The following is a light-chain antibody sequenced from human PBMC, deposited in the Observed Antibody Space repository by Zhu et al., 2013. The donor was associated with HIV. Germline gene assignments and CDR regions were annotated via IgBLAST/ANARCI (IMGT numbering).Light chain of an antibody. Sequence: QSVLTQPPSASGTPGQRVTISCPGSSSNIGSNTVNWYQQLPGTAPKLLIYRNNQRPSGVPDRFSGSKSGTSASLAISGLQSEDEAHYYCAAWDDSLNAVVFGGGTKLTVL. CDR3: AAWDDSLNAVV. J-gene: IGLJ2*01. V-gene: IGLV1-44*01. CDR2: RNN. CDR1: SSNIGSNT.